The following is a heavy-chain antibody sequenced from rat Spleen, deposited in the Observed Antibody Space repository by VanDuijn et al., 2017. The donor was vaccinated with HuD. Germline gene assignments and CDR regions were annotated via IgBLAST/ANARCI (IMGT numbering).Heavy chain of an antibody. D-gene: IGHD4-6*01. CDR1: GFTFSDYN. CDR2: ITYDGSST. CDR3: TRHWGY. V-gene: IGHV5-7*01. J-gene: IGHJ2*01. Sequence: EVQLVESGGGLVQPGRSLKLSCAASGFTFSDYNMAWVRQAPKKGLEWVAIITYDGSSTYYRDSVKGRFTISRDNAKSTLYLQMDSLRSEDTATYYCTRHWGYWGQGVMVTVSS.